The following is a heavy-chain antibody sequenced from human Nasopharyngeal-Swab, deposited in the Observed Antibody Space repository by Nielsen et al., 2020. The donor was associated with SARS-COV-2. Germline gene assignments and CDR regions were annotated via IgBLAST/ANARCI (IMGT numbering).Heavy chain of an antibody. D-gene: IGHD2-15*01. CDR3: AKAAPKIVVVALFDY. Sequence: SLKISCAASGFTIDDYAMHWVRQAPGKGLEWVSGISWNSGSIGYADSVKGRFTISRDNAKNSLYLQMNSLRAEDTALYYCAKAAPKIVVVALFDYWGQGTLVTVSS. CDR2: ISWNSGSI. J-gene: IGHJ4*02. CDR1: GFTIDDYA. V-gene: IGHV3-9*01.